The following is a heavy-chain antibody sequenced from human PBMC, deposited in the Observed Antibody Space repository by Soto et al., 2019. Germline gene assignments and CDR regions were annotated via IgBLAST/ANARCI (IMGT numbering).Heavy chain of an antibody. Sequence: QVQLQESGPGLVKPSETLSLTCTVSGGSISSYYCSWIRQPPGKGLEWIGYIYYSGSTHYNPSLKSRVNMSVDTSKNQFSLKLSSVTAADTAVYYCAREVKLWFGELSGHFDYWGQGTLVTVSS. CDR2: IYYSGST. CDR3: AREVKLWFGELSGHFDY. V-gene: IGHV4-59*01. CDR1: GGSISSYY. D-gene: IGHD3-10*01. J-gene: IGHJ4*02.